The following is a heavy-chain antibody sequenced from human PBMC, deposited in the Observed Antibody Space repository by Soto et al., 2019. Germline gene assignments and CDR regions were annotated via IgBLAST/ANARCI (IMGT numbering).Heavy chain of an antibody. V-gene: IGHV4-59*01. CDR3: ARGSDNDRSFGFDS. D-gene: IGHD3-10*01. CDR2: IYSSGYT. CDR1: GGSISSYY. J-gene: IGHJ4*02. Sequence: PXATLSLTCTVSGGSISSYYWNWIGQPPGKGLEWIGYIYSSGYTNYNPSLKTRVTMTVDTSKNQFSLKLSSASAADTAVYYCARGSDNDRSFGFDSWGQGSLVTVSS.